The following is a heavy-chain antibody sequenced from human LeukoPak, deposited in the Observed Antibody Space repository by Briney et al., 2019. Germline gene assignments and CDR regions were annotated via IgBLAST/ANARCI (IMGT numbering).Heavy chain of an antibody. Sequence: ASVKVSCKASGYTFTSYAISWVRQAPGQGLEWMGWISADNGNTDYAQRFQGRVTMTTDTSTSTAYMELRSLRSDDTAVYYCARWFFYPYYTGGPMPRDAFDIWGQGTMVTVSS. CDR1: GYTFTSYA. V-gene: IGHV1-18*01. J-gene: IGHJ3*02. CDR2: ISADNGNT. CDR3: ARWFFYPYYTGGPMPRDAFDI. D-gene: IGHD3-3*01.